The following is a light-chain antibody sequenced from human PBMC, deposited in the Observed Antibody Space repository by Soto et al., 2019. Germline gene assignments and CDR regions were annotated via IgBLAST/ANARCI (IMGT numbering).Light chain of an antibody. CDR2: DVS. V-gene: IGLV2-14*01. J-gene: IGLJ2*01. Sequence: QSVLTQPASVSGSPGQSITISCTGTSSDVGAYNYVSWYQQHPGKAPKLMIYDVSNRPSGVSNRFSGSKSGNTASLTISGLQAEDEADYYCTSFTSAGTQVFGGGTQLTVL. CDR3: TSFTSAGTQV. CDR1: SSDVGAYNY.